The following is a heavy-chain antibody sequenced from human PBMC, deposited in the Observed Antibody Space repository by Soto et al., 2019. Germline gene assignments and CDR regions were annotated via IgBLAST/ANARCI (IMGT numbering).Heavy chain of an antibody. V-gene: IGHV3-72*01. J-gene: IGHJ6*02. CDR3: ARDGGIAARHYYGMDV. Sequence: GGSLRLSCAASGFTFSSYAMHWVRQAPGKGLEWVGRSRNKANNYATEYAASVKGRFTISRDDSKNSLYLQMNSLKTEDTAVYYCARDGGIAARHYYGMDVWGQGTTVTVSS. CDR2: SRNKANNYAT. D-gene: IGHD6-6*01. CDR1: GFTFSSYA.